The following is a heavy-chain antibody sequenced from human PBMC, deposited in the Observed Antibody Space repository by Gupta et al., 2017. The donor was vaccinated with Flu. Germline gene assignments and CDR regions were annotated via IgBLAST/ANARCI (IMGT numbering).Heavy chain of an antibody. V-gene: IGHV3-11*06. D-gene: IGHD2-8*01. CDR3: AREGTGYCTNGVCYTRFGGFDP. J-gene: IGHJ5*02. Sequence: GRFTISRDNAKNSLYLQMNSLRAEDTAVYYCAREGTGYCTNGVCYTRFGGFDPWGQGTLVTVSS.